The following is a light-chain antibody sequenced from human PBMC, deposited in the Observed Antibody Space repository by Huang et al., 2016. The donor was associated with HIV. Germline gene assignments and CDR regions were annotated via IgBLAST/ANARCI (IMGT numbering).Light chain of an antibody. CDR3: QQTYTGVT. CDR1: QSINTY. Sequence: DIQMTQCPSSLSASVGDRVTITCRVSQSINTYLNRFQQKPGKAPKILSSAASTLQSGVPSRLSGGGSGTHFTLPITSLQPEDFATYYCQQTYTGVTFGQGTKVEIK. CDR2: AAS. J-gene: IGKJ1*01. V-gene: IGKV1-39*01.